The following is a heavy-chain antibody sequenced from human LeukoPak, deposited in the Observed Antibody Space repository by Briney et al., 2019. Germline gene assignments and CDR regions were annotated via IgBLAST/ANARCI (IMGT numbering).Heavy chain of an antibody. J-gene: IGHJ4*02. CDR3: ARDPWDGDPTSSYYFDY. Sequence: ASVKVSCKASGYTFTGYYMHWVRQAPGQGLEWMGWINTNTGNPTYAQGFTGRFVFSLDTSVSTAYLQISSLKAEDTAVYYCARDPWDGDPTSSYYFDYWGQGTLVTVSS. CDR2: INTNTGNP. V-gene: IGHV7-4-1*02. CDR1: GYTFTGYY. D-gene: IGHD4-17*01.